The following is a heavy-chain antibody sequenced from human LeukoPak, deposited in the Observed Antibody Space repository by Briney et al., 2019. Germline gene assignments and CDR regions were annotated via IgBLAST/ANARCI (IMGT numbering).Heavy chain of an antibody. Sequence: PSETLSLTCTVSGGSISSYYWSWIRQPPGKGLEWIGYIYYSGSTNYNPSLKSRVTISVDTSKNQFSLKLSSVTATDTAVYYCARMVAAGIPPFDYWGQGTLVTVSS. D-gene: IGHD2-2*02. J-gene: IGHJ4*02. CDR1: GGSISSYY. CDR2: IYYSGST. CDR3: ARMVAAGIPPFDY. V-gene: IGHV4-59*01.